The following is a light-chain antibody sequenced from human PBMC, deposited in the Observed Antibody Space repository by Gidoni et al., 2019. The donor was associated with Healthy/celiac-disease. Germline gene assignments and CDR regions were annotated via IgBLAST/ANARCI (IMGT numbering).Light chain of an antibody. CDR3: QQYDNHPLT. J-gene: IGKJ4*01. Sequence: DIQMTPSPSSLSASVGDRVTITCQASQDISNYLNWYQQKPGKAPKLLIYDASNLETGVPSRFSGSGSGTDFTFTISSLQPEDIATYYCQQYDNHPLTFGGGTKVEIK. CDR2: DAS. CDR1: QDISNY. V-gene: IGKV1-33*01.